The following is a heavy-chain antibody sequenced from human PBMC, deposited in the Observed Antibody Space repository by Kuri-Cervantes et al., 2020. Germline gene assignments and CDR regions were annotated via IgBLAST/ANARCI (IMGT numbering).Heavy chain of an antibody. Sequence: ASVKVSCKASGYTFTSYDINWVRQATGQGLEWMGWMNPNSGNTGYAQKFQGRVTMTTDTSTSTAYMELRSLRSDDTAVYYCARDLTLGGWGSYRGFDYWGQGTLVTVSS. J-gene: IGHJ4*02. D-gene: IGHD3-16*01. CDR1: GYTFTSYD. CDR3: ARDLTLGGWGSYRGFDY. V-gene: IGHV1-8*01. CDR2: MNPNSGNT.